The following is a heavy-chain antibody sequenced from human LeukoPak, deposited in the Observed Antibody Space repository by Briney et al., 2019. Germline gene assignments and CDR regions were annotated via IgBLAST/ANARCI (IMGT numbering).Heavy chain of an antibody. D-gene: IGHD5-18*01. CDR2: IYYSGST. CDR3: ASLLQLWLRYAFDT. J-gene: IGHJ3*02. Sequence: SETLSLTCTVSGGSISSSSYYWGWLRQPPGKGLEWIGSIYYSGSTYYNPSLKSRVTISVDTSKNQFSLKLSSVTAADAAVYYCASLLQLWLRYAFDTWGQGTMVTVSS. V-gene: IGHV4-39*01. CDR1: GGSISSSSYY.